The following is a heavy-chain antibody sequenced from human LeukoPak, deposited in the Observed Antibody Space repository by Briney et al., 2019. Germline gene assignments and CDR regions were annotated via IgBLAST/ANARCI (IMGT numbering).Heavy chain of an antibody. Sequence: SETLSLTCTVSGVSTTNYYWHWLRQPPGKELEWIAFTSYRGGTNYNPSLKSRATISVDTSENQVSLRVTSMTAADTAVYYCARDSLDYGGWFDTWGQGILVTVSS. V-gene: IGHV4-59*01. CDR1: GVSTTNYY. J-gene: IGHJ5*02. CDR3: ARDSLDYGGWFDT. CDR2: TSYRGGT. D-gene: IGHD4-23*01.